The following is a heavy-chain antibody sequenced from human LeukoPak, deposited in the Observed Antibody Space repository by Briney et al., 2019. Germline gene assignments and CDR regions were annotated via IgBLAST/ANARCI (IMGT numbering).Heavy chain of an antibody. CDR3: ARWGYQVDHSPAYHYYFMDV. V-gene: IGHV4-59*01. D-gene: IGHD2-2*01. J-gene: IGHJ6*03. CDR2: TYYSGSA. Sequence: LETLSLTCTVSGDSISSYQWSWIRQTPGKGLEWIGSTYYSGSANYNPSLKGRVTISVDRSENLFSLRVSPVTAADTAVYYCARWGYQVDHSPAYHYYFMDVWGKGTTVTVSS. CDR1: GDSISSYQ.